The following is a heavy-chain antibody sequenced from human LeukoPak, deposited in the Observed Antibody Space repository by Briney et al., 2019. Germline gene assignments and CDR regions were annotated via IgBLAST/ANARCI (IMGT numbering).Heavy chain of an antibody. J-gene: IGHJ4*02. D-gene: IGHD6-19*01. CDR2: INPNSGGT. Sequence: ASVKVSCKASGYTFTGYYMHWVRQAPGQGLEWMGWINPNSGGTNYAQKFQGRVTMTRDTSISTAYMELSRLRSDHTAVYYCARDVAGTAEPFDYWGQGTLVTVSS. V-gene: IGHV1-2*02. CDR1: GYTFTGYY. CDR3: ARDVAGTAEPFDY.